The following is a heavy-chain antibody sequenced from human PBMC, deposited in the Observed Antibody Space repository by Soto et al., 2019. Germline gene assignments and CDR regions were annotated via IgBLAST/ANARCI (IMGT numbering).Heavy chain of an antibody. D-gene: IGHD1-26*01. CDR1: GGSVSSGSYH. CDR2: IYYSGST. V-gene: IGHV4-61*01. CDR3: ARTGGSLGDAFDI. Sequence: QVQLQESGPGLVKPSETLSLTCTVSGGSVSSGSYHWSWIRQPPGEGLEWIGYIYYSGSTNYNPSLKSRVTISVDTSKNQFSLKLSSVTAADTAVYYCARTGGSLGDAFDIWGQGTMVTVSS. J-gene: IGHJ3*02.